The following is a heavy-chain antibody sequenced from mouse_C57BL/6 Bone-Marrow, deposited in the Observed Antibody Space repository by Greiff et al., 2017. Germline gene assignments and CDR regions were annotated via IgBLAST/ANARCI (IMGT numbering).Heavy chain of an antibody. V-gene: IGHV5-4*01. CDR1: GFTFSSYA. CDR2: ISDGGSYT. D-gene: IGHD1-1*01. CDR3: ARDRYGSSVYAMDY. J-gene: IGHJ4*01. Sequence: EVKLVESGGGLVKPGGSLKLSCAASGFTFSSYAMSWVRQTPEKRLEWVATISDGGSYTYYPDNVKGRFTISRDNAKNNLYLQMSHLKSEDTAMYYCARDRYGSSVYAMDYWGQGTSVTVSS.